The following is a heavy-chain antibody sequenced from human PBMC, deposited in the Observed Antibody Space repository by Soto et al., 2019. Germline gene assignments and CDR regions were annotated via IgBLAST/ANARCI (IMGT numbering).Heavy chain of an antibody. Sequence: PGGSLRLSCAASGFTAGLNFMTWVRQAPGKGLEWVSVINAAGTTNYAESVKGRFSISRDDSKNSLYLQMNSLRAADTGEYYCVRENYYYGMDVWGQGTTVTVSS. CDR3: VRENYYYGMDV. J-gene: IGHJ6*02. CDR2: INAAGTT. V-gene: IGHV3-66*01. CDR1: GFTAGLNF.